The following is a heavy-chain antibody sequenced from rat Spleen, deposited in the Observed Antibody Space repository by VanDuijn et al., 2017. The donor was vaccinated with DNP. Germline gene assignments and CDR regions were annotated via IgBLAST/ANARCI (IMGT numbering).Heavy chain of an antibody. CDR2: ILFDGSRT. CDR1: GFNFSDYN. V-gene: IGHV5S10*01. Sequence: EVQLVESGGGLVQPGGSLKLSCAASGFNFSDYNIAWVRQTPKKGLEWVTAILFDGSRTYYRDSVKGRFTISRDNAKRTQYLQMDSLRSEDTATYYCVTHPSWFGYWGPGTLVTVSS. J-gene: IGHJ3*01. CDR3: VTHPSWFGY.